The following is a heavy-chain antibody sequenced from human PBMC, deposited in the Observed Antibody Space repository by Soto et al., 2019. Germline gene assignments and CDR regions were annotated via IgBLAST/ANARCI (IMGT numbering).Heavy chain of an antibody. D-gene: IGHD3-3*02. Sequence: SETLSLTCAVSGYSITNGYYWGWIRTPPGKGLEWIGSIYHSGNTYYNPSLKSRVTLSIDTSKNQFSLKLRSVTAADTAMYYCARVKLAGRGSFHDWGQGTLVTVSS. CDR1: GYSITNGYY. V-gene: IGHV4-38-2*01. J-gene: IGHJ4*02. CDR2: IYHSGNT. CDR3: ARVKLAGRGSFHD.